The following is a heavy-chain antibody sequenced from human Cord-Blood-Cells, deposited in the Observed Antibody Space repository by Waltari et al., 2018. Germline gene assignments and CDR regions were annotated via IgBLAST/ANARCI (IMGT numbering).Heavy chain of an antibody. J-gene: IGHJ6*02. D-gene: IGHD3-3*01. Sequence: QVQLVESGGGVVQPGGSLRLSCAASGFTFSSYGMHWVRPAPGKGLEWVTFIRSDGSNKYYADSVKGRFTISRDNSKNTLYLQMNSLRAEDTAVYYCAKGTDFWSGYYYYYYGMDVWGQGTTVTVSS. V-gene: IGHV3-30*02. CDR2: IRSDGSNK. CDR1: GFTFSSYG. CDR3: AKGTDFWSGYYYYYYGMDV.